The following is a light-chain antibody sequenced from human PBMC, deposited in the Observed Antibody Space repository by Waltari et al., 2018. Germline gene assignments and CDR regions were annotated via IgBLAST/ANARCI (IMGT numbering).Light chain of an antibody. J-gene: IGLJ2*01. V-gene: IGLV1-47*01. CDR1: HSNIGSNF. Sequence: QSVLTQPPSMSGTPGQRVTISCSGSHSNIGSNFVYWYQQFPGMAPRLLIFENSRRPSGVPDRFSASKAGASASLAISGLRSEDEAHYHCVSWDDSLRGRVFGGGTRLTVL. CDR3: VSWDDSLRGRV. CDR2: ENS.